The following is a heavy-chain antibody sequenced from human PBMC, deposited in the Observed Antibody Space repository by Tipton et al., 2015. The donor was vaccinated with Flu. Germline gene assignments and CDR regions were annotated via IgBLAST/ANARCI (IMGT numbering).Heavy chain of an antibody. CDR3: ARAIAAAASY. CDR1: GFTFSSYW. CDR2: IKQDGSEK. Sequence: SLRLSCVDSGFTFSSYWMSWVRQAPGKGLEWVANIKQDGSEKYYVDSVKGRFTISRDNAKNSLYLQMNSLRAEDTAVYYCARAIAAAASYWGQRTLVTVSS. V-gene: IGHV3-7*03. D-gene: IGHD6-13*01. J-gene: IGHJ4*02.